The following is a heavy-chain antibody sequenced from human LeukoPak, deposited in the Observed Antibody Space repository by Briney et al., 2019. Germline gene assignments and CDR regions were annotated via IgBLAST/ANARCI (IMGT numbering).Heavy chain of an antibody. CDR3: AKVYRLDSSWSHFDN. V-gene: IGHV3-23*01. CDR2: LTATGRTT. J-gene: IGHJ4*02. CDR1: GFSFTTYA. Sequence: QSGGSLRLSCTASGFSFTTYALGWVRQAPGKGLEWVSSLTATGRTTYSADSVKGRFTISRDNSKSTLYLQMNSLRADDTAVYYCAKVYRLDSSWSHFDNWGQGTPVTVSS. D-gene: IGHD6-13*01.